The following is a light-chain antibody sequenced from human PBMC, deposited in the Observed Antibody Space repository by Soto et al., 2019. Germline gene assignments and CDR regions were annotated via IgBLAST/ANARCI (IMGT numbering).Light chain of an antibody. CDR2: DVS. J-gene: IGLJ2*01. Sequence: QSVLTQPDSVSGSPGQSITISCTGTSSDVGGYNYVSWYQQHPGKAPKLMIYDVSNRPSGVSNRFSGSKSGNTASLTISGLQAEDEADYYCSSYTSSSTLEVVFGGGTQLTVL. CDR1: SSDVGGYNY. V-gene: IGLV2-14*01. CDR3: SSYTSSSTLEVV.